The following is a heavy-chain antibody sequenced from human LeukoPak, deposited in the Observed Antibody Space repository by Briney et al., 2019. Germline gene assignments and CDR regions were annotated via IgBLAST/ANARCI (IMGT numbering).Heavy chain of an antibody. D-gene: IGHD2-2*01. CDR3: ARGYCSSTSCRFDY. Sequence: PGGSLRLSCAASGFTFSSYAMSWVRQAPGKGLEWVSAISGSGGSTYYADSVKGRFTISRDNSKNTLYLQLNSLRAEDTAVYYCARGYCSSTSCRFDYWGQGTLVTVSS. CDR2: ISGSGGST. CDR1: GFTFSSYA. J-gene: IGHJ4*02. V-gene: IGHV3-23*01.